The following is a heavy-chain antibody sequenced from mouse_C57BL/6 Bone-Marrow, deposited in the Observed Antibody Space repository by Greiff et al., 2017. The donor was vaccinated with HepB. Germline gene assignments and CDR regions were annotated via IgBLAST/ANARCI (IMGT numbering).Heavy chain of an antibody. V-gene: IGHV1-12*01. D-gene: IGHD2-10*02. CDR1: GYTFTSYN. CDR2: IYPGNGDT. J-gene: IGHJ2*01. CDR3: ALPSRYYFDY. Sequence: QSGAELVRPGASVKMSCKASGYTFTSYNMHWVKQTPRQGLEWIGAIYPGNGDTSYNQKFKGKAKLTVDKSSSNAYIHLSSLTSEDSAVYCCALPSRYYFDYWGQGTTLTVSS.